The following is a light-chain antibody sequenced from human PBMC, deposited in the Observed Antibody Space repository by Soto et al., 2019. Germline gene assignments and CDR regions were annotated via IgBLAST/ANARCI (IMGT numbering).Light chain of an antibody. V-gene: IGKV3-11*01. CDR2: DAS. Sequence: EIVLTQSPATLSLSPGERATLSCRASQSISSNLAWYQQKPGQAPRVLIYDASNRAPGIPARFSGSGSGTDFTLTISSLESEDFAVYYCQQRSSWPRTFGQGTKVDIK. J-gene: IGKJ1*01. CDR1: QSISSN. CDR3: QQRSSWPRT.